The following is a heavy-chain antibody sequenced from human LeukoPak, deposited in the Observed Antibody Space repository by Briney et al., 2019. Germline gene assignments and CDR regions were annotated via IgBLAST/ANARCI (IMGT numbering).Heavy chain of an antibody. CDR2: IYYSGST. Sequence: SETPSLTCTVSGGSISSGGYYWSWIRQHPGKGLEWIGYIYYSGSTYYNPSLKSRVTISADTSKNQFSLKLSSVTAADTAVYYCARENVYSHYYYYMNVWGKGTTVTVSS. J-gene: IGHJ6*03. V-gene: IGHV4-31*03. CDR3: ARENVYSHYYYYMNV. CDR1: GGSISSGGYY. D-gene: IGHD5-12*01.